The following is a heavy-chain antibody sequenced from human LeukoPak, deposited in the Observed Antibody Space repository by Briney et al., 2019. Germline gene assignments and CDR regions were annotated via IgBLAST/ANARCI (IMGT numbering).Heavy chain of an antibody. Sequence: GGSLRLSCAASGVTFSSYAMSWVRQAPGKGLEWVSAISGSGGSTYYADSVKGRFTISRDNSKNTLYLQMNSLRAEDTAIYYCAKDLAYDSSDYHVIFDCWGQGTLVTVSS. CDR1: GVTFSSYA. J-gene: IGHJ4*02. CDR3: AKDLAYDSSDYHVIFDC. CDR2: ISGSGGST. V-gene: IGHV3-23*01. D-gene: IGHD3-22*01.